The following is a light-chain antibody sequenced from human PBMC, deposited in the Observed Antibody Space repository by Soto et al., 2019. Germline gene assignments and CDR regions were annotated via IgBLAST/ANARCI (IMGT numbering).Light chain of an antibody. V-gene: IGLV2-11*01. CDR2: DVS. CDR1: SRDVGGYNY. Sequence: QSVLTQPRSVSGSPGQSVTISCTGTSRDVGGYNYVSWYQQHPGKAPKLMIYDVSKRPSGVPDRFSGSKSGNTASLTITGLQDEDEADYYCCSYAGSYSLYVFGTGTKVTVL. J-gene: IGLJ1*01. CDR3: CSYAGSYSLYV.